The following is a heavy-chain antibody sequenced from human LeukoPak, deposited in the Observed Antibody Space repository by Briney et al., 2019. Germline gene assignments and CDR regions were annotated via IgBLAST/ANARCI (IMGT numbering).Heavy chain of an antibody. Sequence: SETLSLTCTVSGGSISSGGYYWSWIRQPPGKGLEWIGYIYHSGSTYYNPSLKSRVTISVDTSKNQFSLKLSSVTAADTAVYYCARERLRYFDWLSHYYYGMGVWGQGTTVTVSS. CDR3: ARERLRYFDWLSHYYYGMGV. V-gene: IGHV4-30-2*01. CDR2: IYHSGST. J-gene: IGHJ6*02. D-gene: IGHD3-9*01. CDR1: GGSISSGGYY.